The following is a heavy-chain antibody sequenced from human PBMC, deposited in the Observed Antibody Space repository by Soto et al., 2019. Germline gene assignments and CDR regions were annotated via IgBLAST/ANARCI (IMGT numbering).Heavy chain of an antibody. D-gene: IGHD6-13*01. CDR1: GFTFSDSA. V-gene: IGHV3-73*01. Sequence: EVQLVESGGGLVQPGGSLKLSCAASGFTFSDSATHWVRQASGKGLEWVGRIRSKPNSYATEYAASVTGRFTISRDDSQNTAYLHMNSLKTEDTAVYYCTSFCSSCFFDYWGQGTLVTVSA. CDR3: TSFCSSCFFDY. CDR2: IRSKPNSYAT. J-gene: IGHJ4*02.